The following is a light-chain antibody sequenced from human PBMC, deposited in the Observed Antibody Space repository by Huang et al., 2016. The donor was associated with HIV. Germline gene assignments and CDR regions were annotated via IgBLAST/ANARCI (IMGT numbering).Light chain of an antibody. CDR1: QSVSSN. CDR2: GAS. V-gene: IGKV3-15*01. J-gene: IGKJ1*01. CDR3: QQYNNWPPWT. Sequence: EIVMTQSPATLSVSPGERATLSCRASQSVSSNLAWYQQKPGQAPRLLIYGASTRATGIPAMCSGSGSGTEVTLTISSLQSEDFAVYYCQQYNNWPPWTFGQGTKVEIK.